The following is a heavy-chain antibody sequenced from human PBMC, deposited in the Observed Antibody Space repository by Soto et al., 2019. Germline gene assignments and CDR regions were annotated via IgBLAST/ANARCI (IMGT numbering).Heavy chain of an antibody. CDR2: ITEDGSGT. V-gene: IGHV3-74*01. Sequence: GGSLRLSCATSGFTFSSYPIHWVRQAPGKGPVWVSRITEDGSGTTYADSVKGRFTVTRDNAKNTMYLQMSGLGAEDTAVYHCVRGTNGWRGMDYWGQGTLVTVSS. D-gene: IGHD2-8*01. CDR3: VRGTNGWRGMDY. CDR1: GFTFSSYP. J-gene: IGHJ4*02.